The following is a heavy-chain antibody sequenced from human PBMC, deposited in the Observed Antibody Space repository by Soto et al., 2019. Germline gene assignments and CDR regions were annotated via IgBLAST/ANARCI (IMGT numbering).Heavy chain of an antibody. CDR1: GFTFNIYW. D-gene: IGHD1-26*01. CDR3: ARGVRSGNYPYYYYAMDV. J-gene: IGHJ6*02. CDR2: INSDASST. Sequence: EVQLVESGGGLVQPGGSLRLSCAASGFTFNIYWMHWVRQAPGKGLVWVSRINSDASSTNYADSVKGRFTISRDNAKNTLYLQMNSLRVEDTAVYYCARGVRSGNYPYYYYAMDVWGQGTTVTVSS. V-gene: IGHV3-74*01.